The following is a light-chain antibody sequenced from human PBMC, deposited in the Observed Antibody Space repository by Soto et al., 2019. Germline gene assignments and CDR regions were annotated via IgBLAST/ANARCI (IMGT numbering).Light chain of an antibody. CDR3: QTWGAGIQI. Sequence: QLVLTQSPSASASLGASVNLTCTLSSGHSTYAIAWHQQQSEKGPRYLMKIKSDGSHNKGDGIPDRFSGSSSGAERYLTISSLQSEDEADYYCQTWGAGIQIFGGGTKLTVL. V-gene: IGLV4-69*01. CDR2: IKSDGSH. J-gene: IGLJ2*01. CDR1: SGHSTYA.